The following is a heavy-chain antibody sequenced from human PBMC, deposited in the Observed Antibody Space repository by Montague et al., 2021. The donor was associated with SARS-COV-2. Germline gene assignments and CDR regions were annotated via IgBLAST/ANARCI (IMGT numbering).Heavy chain of an antibody. D-gene: IGHD4-23*01. J-gene: IGHJ4*02. Sequence: PALVKPTQTLTLTCTFSGFSLSTSGMCVSWIRQPPGKALEWLTLIDWDDDKYYSTSLKTRLTISKDTSKNQVVLTMTNIDPVDTATYYCARSYGTTVVTRAFDYRGQGTLVTVSS. V-gene: IGHV2-70*01. CDR3: ARSYGTTVVTRAFDY. CDR1: GFSLSTSGMC. CDR2: IDWDDDK.